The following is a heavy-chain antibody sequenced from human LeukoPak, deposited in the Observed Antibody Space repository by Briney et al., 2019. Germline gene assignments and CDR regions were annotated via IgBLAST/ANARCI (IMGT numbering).Heavy chain of an antibody. CDR1: GFTFSNYW. CDR2: INQDGSEK. J-gene: IGHJ2*01. D-gene: IGHD5-12*01. V-gene: IGHV3-7*01. CDR3: ARDVWLRMGIYRYFDL. Sequence: PGGSLRLSCAASGFTFSNYWMSWVRQAPGKGLEWVANINQDGSEKYYVDSVKGRFTISRDNAKNSLYLQMNSLRAEDTAVYYCARDVWLRMGIYRYFDLWGRGTLVTVSS.